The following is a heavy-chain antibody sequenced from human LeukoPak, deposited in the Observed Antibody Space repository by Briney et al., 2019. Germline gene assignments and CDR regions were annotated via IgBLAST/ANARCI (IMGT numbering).Heavy chain of an antibody. D-gene: IGHD4-17*01. V-gene: IGHV3-20*04. CDR2: INWNGGST. J-gene: IGHJ4*02. CDR3: ARDYGDYEVELDY. Sequence: GGSLRLSCAASGFTFSDYYMSWIRQAPGKGLEWVSGINWNGGSTGYADSVKGRFTISRDNAKNSLYLQMNSLRAEDTALYYCARDYGDYEVELDYWGQGTLVTVSS. CDR1: GFTFSDYY.